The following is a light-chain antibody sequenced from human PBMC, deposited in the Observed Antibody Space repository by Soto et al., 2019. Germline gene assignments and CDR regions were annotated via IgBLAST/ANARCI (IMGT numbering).Light chain of an antibody. Sequence: IQLTQSPSSLSASVGDRVTITCRASQGISSFLAWYQQKPGKAPKLLIYGASTLQSGVPSRFSGSGSGTDFTLSNGSLQPEPFATYYCQPLNSFPIPFGPGTKVDIK. CDR2: GAS. V-gene: IGKV1-9*01. J-gene: IGKJ3*01. CDR3: QPLNSFPIP. CDR1: QGISSF.